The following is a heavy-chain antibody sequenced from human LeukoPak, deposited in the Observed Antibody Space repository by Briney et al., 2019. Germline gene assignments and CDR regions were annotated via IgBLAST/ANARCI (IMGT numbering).Heavy chain of an antibody. CDR3: AKDAATVGIVDF. CDR2: ISWDGNSI. Sequence: PGGSLRLSCAASGFTFDDYMMHWVRQAPGKGLEWVALISWDGNSIYYADSVKGRFTISRDNGKNSLYLQMLNLRTEDTAFYYCAKDAATVGIVDFWGQGTLVTVSS. D-gene: IGHD2-21*01. CDR1: GFTFDDYM. V-gene: IGHV3-43*01. J-gene: IGHJ4*02.